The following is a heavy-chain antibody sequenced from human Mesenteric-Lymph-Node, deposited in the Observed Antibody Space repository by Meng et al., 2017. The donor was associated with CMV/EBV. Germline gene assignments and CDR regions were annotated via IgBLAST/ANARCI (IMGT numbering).Heavy chain of an antibody. D-gene: IGHD2-15*01. Sequence: GGSLRLSCATSGFTFDDYAMHWVRQAPGKGLERVSGISYNSGNIVYADSVKGRFTISRDNARNSVFLHMNSLRPEDTAFYYCAKDKSAATSDLLDYWGQGTLVTVSS. J-gene: IGHJ4*02. CDR2: ISYNSGNI. CDR1: GFTFDDYA. CDR3: AKDKSAATSDLLDY. V-gene: IGHV3-9*01.